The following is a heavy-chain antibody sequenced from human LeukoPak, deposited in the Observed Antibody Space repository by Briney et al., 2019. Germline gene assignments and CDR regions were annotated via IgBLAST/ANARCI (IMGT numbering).Heavy chain of an antibody. D-gene: IGHD3-22*01. CDR3: ARSYDSSGYYYFNLDY. Sequence: GASVKVSCKASGGTFSNYAIRWVRQAPGQGLEWMGGIIPIFGTANYAQKFQGRVTITADESTSTAYMELSSLRSEDTAVYYCARSYDSSGYYYFNLDYWGQGTLVTVSS. CDR1: GGTFSNYA. CDR2: IIPIFGTA. V-gene: IGHV1-69*13. J-gene: IGHJ4*02.